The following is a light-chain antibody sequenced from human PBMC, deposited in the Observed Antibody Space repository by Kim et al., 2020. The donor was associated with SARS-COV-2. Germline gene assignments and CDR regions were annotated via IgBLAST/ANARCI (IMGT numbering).Light chain of an antibody. CDR1: NLGKRY. Sequence: SYELTQPPSVSVSPGQTATITCSVNNLGKRYACLYQQKPGQSPVLVIYQDDKRPSGIPERFSGSTSGDTATLTITKTQAMDEADYYCQAWDSSTAVFGPGTKVTVL. J-gene: IGLJ1*01. V-gene: IGLV3-1*01. CDR3: QAWDSSTAV. CDR2: QDD.